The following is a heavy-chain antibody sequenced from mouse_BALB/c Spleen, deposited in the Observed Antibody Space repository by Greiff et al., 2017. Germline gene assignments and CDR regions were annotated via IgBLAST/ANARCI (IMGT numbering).Heavy chain of an antibody. CDR1: GYTFTSYW. D-gene: IGHD2-2*01. J-gene: IGHJ3*01. V-gene: IGHV1S26*01. Sequence: QVQLKESGAELMKPGASVKISCKASGYTFTSYWMHWVKQRPGQGLEWIGYINPSTGYTEYNQKFKDKATLTADKSSSTAYMQLSSLTSEDSAVYYCAHYGSFAYWGQGTLVTVSA. CDR3: AHYGSFAY. CDR2: INPSTGYT.